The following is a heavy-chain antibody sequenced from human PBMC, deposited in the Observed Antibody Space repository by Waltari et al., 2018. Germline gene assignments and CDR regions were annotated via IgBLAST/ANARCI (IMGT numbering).Heavy chain of an antibody. CDR2: INHSGST. CDR1: GGSFSGYY. V-gene: IGHV4-34*01. Sequence: QVQLQQWGAGLLKPSETLSLTCAVYGGSFSGYYWSWIRHPPRPGQVGIGEINHSGSTNYNPSLKSRVTISVDTSKNQFSLKLSSVTAADTAVYYCARLPRGGYSYGRDNYYYYYYMDVWGKGTTVTVSS. J-gene: IGHJ6*03. D-gene: IGHD5-18*01. CDR3: ARLPRGGYSYGRDNYYYYYYMDV.